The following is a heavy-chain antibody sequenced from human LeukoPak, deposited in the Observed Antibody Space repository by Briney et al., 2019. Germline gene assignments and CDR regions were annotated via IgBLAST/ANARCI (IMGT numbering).Heavy chain of an antibody. V-gene: IGHV1-69*13. CDR3: ARADYYDSSGYNPAAFDI. J-gene: IGHJ3*02. D-gene: IGHD3-22*01. CDR2: IIPIFGTA. CDR1: GGTFSSYA. Sequence: SVKVSCKASGGTFSSYAISWVRQAPGQRLEWMGGIIPIFGTANYAQKFQGRVTITADESTSTAYMELSSLRSEDTAVYYCARADYYDSSGYNPAAFDIWGQGTMVTVSS.